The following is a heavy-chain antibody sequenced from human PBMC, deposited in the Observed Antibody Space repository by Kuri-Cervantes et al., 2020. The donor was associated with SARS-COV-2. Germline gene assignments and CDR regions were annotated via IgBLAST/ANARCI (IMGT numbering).Heavy chain of an antibody. Sequence: ASVKVSCKASGYTFSDYSNYYMYWVRQAPGQGLEWMGWINPNSGGTNYAQNFQSWVTMTRDTSISTAYMELSRLRSDDTAVYYCARGMVRGIIQYYYYAMDVWGQGTTVTVSS. J-gene: IGHJ6*02. D-gene: IGHD3-10*01. V-gene: IGHV1-2*04. CDR3: ARGMVRGIIQYYYYAMDV. CDR1: GYTFSDYSNYY. CDR2: INPNSGGT.